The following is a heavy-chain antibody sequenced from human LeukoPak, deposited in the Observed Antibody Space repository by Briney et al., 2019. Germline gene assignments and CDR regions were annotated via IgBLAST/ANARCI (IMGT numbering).Heavy chain of an antibody. D-gene: IGHD3-22*01. CDR2: IIPIFGTA. Sequence: LAASVKVSCKASGGTFSSYAISWVRQAPGQGLEWMGGIIPIFGTANYAQKFQGRVTITTDESTSTAYMELSSLRPEDTAVYYCAAHYYDSSGYFDYWGQGTLVTVSS. V-gene: IGHV1-69*05. J-gene: IGHJ4*02. CDR3: AAHYYDSSGYFDY. CDR1: GGTFSSYA.